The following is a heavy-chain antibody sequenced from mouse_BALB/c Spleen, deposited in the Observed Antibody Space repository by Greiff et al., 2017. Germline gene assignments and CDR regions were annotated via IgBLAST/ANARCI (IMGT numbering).Heavy chain of an antibody. J-gene: IGHJ4*01. Sequence: EVHLVESGGGLVQPGGSLKLSCAASGFTFSSYGMSWVRQTPDKRLELVATINSNGGSTYYPDSVKGRFTISRDNAKNTLYLQMSSLKSEDTAMYYCARAGQYYAMDYWGQGTSVTVSS. CDR3: ARAGQYYAMDY. V-gene: IGHV5-6-3*01. CDR2: INSNGGST. CDR1: GFTFSSYG.